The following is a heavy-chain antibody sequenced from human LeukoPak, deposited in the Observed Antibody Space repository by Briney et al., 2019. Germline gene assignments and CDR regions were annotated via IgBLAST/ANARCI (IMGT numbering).Heavy chain of an antibody. J-gene: IGHJ4*02. CDR1: GGSFSGYC. Sequence: SETLSLTFAVYGGSFSGYCWSWIRQPPGKGLEWIGEINHSGSTNYNPSLKSRVTISVDTSKNQFSLKLSSVTAADTAVYYCARGAGIAASPLRYWGQGTLVTVSS. CDR2: INHSGST. CDR3: ARGAGIAASPLRY. D-gene: IGHD6-13*01. V-gene: IGHV4-34*01.